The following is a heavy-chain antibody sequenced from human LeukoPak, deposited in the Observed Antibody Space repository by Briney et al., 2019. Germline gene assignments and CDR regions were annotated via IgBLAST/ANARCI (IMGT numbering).Heavy chain of an antibody. CDR1: GGTFSSYA. J-gene: IGHJ3*02. CDR2: IIPIFCTA. Sequence: SVKVSCKASGGTFSSYAISWVRQAPGQGLEWMGGIIPIFCTANYAQKFQGRVTITADESTSTAYMELSSLRSEDTAVYYCARDETVDGAFDIWGQGTMVTVSS. V-gene: IGHV1-69*01. D-gene: IGHD2-21*01. CDR3: ARDETVDGAFDI.